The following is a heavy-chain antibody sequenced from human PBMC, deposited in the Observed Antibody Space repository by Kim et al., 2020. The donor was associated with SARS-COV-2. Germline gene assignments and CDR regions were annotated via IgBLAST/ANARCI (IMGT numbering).Heavy chain of an antibody. CDR1: GGSFSGYY. D-gene: IGHD2-15*01. J-gene: IGHJ3*02. Sequence: SETLSLTCAVYGGSFSGYYWSWIRQPPGKGLEWIGEINHSGSTNYNPSLKSRVTISVDTSKNQFSLKLSSVTAADTAVYYCARAQKTANRARPPYGTYCSGGSCSVAAFGIWGQGTMVTVSS. CDR2: INHSGST. CDR3: ARAQKTANRARPPYGTYCSGGSCSVAAFGI. V-gene: IGHV4-34*01.